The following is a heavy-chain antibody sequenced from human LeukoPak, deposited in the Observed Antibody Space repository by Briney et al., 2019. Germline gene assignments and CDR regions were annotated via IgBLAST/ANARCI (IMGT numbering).Heavy chain of an antibody. CDR3: ARHYYDSSGYYPALGY. J-gene: IGHJ4*02. D-gene: IGHD3-22*01. V-gene: IGHV1-2*02. CDR1: GYTFTGYY. Sequence: ASVKVSCKASGYTFTGYYMHWVRQAPGQGLEWMGWINPNSGGTNYAQKFQGRVTMTRDTSISTAYMELCRLRSDDTAVYYCARHYYDSSGYYPALGYWGQGTLVTVSS. CDR2: INPNSGGT.